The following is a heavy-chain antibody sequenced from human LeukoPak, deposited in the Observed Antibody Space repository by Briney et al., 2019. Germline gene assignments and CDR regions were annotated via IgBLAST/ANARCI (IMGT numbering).Heavy chain of an antibody. CDR3: ARWTEWLVRAFDI. D-gene: IGHD6-19*01. CDR2: IYSGGST. Sequence: PGGSLRLSCAASGFTVSSNYMSWVRQAPGKGLEWVSVIYSGGSTYYADSVKGRFTISRDNSKNTLYLQMNSLRAEDTAVYYCARWTEWLVRAFDIWGQGTMVTVSS. V-gene: IGHV3-53*01. CDR1: GFTVSSNY. J-gene: IGHJ3*02.